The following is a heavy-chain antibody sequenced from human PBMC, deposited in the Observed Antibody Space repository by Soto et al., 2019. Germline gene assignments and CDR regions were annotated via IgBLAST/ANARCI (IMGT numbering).Heavy chain of an antibody. CDR2: INPSGGST. CDR1: GYTFTSYY. V-gene: IGHV1-46*01. Sequence: ASVKVSCKASGYTFTSYYMHWVRQAPGQGLEWMGIINPSGGSTSHAQKFQGRVTMTRDTSTSTVYMELSSLRSEDTAVYYCARALGFGPPLLGYCSGGSCYGAFDIWGQGTMVTVSS. J-gene: IGHJ3*02. CDR3: ARALGFGPPLLGYCSGGSCYGAFDI. D-gene: IGHD2-15*01.